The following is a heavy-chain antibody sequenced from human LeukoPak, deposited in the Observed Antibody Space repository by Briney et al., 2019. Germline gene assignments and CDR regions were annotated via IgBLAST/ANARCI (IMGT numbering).Heavy chain of an antibody. Sequence: GGSLRLSCAASGFTFSDYYMSWVRQAPGKGLEWVSAISGIDTRTYYADSLKGRFTISRDNSKNTLYLQMNSLRAEDTAVYYCAKEDSSGHWFDYWGQGTLVTVSS. CDR2: ISGIDTRT. CDR3: AKEDSSGHWFDY. D-gene: IGHD3-22*01. V-gene: IGHV3-23*01. CDR1: GFTFSDYY. J-gene: IGHJ4*02.